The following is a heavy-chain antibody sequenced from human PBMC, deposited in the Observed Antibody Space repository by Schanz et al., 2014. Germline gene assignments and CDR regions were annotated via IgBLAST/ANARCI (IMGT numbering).Heavy chain of an antibody. J-gene: IGHJ4*02. CDR1: GFTFSSYA. Sequence: QVQLVESGGGVVQFGRSLRLSCVASGFTFSSYAMTWVRQAPGKGLEWVSSISHSGGSKYYADSVKGRFTISRDNSKNTLYLQMNTLRAEDTAVYYCARDRGYCSGGSCLTFDSWGQGTLVTVSS. V-gene: IGHV3-NL1*01. CDR3: ARDRGYCSGGSCLTFDS. D-gene: IGHD2-15*01. CDR2: ISHSGGSK.